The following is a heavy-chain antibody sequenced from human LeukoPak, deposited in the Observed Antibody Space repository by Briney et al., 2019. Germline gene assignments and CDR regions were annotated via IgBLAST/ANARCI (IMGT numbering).Heavy chain of an antibody. Sequence: PSETLSLTCAVYGGSFSGYYWSWIRQPPGKGLEWIGEINHSGSTNYNPSLKSRVTISVDTSKNQLSLKLSSVTAADTAVYYCARPSGGDFWSGYFENDAFDIWGQGTMVTVSS. D-gene: IGHD3-3*01. CDR1: GGSFSGYY. J-gene: IGHJ3*02. V-gene: IGHV4-34*01. CDR2: INHSGST. CDR3: ARPSGGDFWSGYFENDAFDI.